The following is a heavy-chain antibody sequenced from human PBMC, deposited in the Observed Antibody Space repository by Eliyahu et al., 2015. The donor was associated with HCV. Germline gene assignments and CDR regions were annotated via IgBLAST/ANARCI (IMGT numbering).Heavy chain of an antibody. V-gene: IGHV4-4*07. Sequence: QVQLQESGPGLVKPSETLSLTCTVSGGSISSYYWSWXRQPAGKGLEWIGRIYTSGGTNYNPSLKSRVTMSVDTSKNQFSLKLSSVTAADTAVYYCARDKANCSGGSCYEVWWFDPWGQGTLVTVSS. CDR2: IYTSGGT. CDR1: GGSISSYY. D-gene: IGHD2-15*01. CDR3: ARDKANCSGGSCYEVWWFDP. J-gene: IGHJ5*02.